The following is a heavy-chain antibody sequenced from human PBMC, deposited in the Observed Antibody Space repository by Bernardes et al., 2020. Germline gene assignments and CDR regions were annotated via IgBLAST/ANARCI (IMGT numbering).Heavy chain of an antibody. J-gene: IGHJ5*02. CDR2: INPGSGGT. Sequence: ASVKVSCMASGYTFTNYYIHWVRQAPGQGLEWMGMINPGSGGTNYAQKFQGWVTMTRDTSISTAYLDLSRLTSDDTAVYYCARGDNTIFGVAGRWFDPWGQGTLVTVSS. V-gene: IGHV1-2*04. CDR1: GYTFTNYY. CDR3: ARGDNTIFGVAGRWFDP. D-gene: IGHD3-3*01.